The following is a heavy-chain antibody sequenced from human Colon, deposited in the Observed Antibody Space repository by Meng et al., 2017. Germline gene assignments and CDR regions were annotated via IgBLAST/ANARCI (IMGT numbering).Heavy chain of an antibody. CDR2: IYYSGST. D-gene: IGHD3-22*01. Sequence: QVLLQESGPGLVKPSQTLSLTCTVSGASISSGDYFWSWIRQPPGKGLEWIGYIYYSGSTYYNPSLRSPVTISVDTSKNQFSLKLSSVTAADTAVYYCARLRYYDSSDYGRQYYFDYWGQGTLVTVSS. V-gene: IGHV4-30-4*01. J-gene: IGHJ4*02. CDR3: ARLRYYDSSDYGRQYYFDY. CDR1: GASISSGDYF.